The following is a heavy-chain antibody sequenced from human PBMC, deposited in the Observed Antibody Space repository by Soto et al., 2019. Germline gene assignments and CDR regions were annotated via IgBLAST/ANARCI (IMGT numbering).Heavy chain of an antibody. CDR2: ISYDSSNK. CDR3: AKLVIGYCSGNTCDDY. Sequence: VQMLESGGGLIQPGGSLRLSCAASGFTFSYGIPWLRQAPGKGLEWVAYISYDSSNKFYGDSVKGRFPISRDNSKNPPFLQMNSLRAEDTAVYYCAKLVIGYCSGNTCDDYWGQGTLVAVSS. CDR1: GFTFSYG. D-gene: IGHD2-15*01. J-gene: IGHJ4*02. V-gene: IGHV3-30*18.